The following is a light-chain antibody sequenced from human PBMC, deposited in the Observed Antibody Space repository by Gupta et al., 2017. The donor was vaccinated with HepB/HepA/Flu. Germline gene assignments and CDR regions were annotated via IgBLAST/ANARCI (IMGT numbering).Light chain of an antibody. CDR1: QSVSIN. CDR2: GAS. V-gene: IGKV3-15*01. J-gene: IGKJ1*01. Sequence: VVMTQSPATLSVYPGERVTLSCRASQSVSINLAWFQRKPGQAPRLLIYGASNRDTGIPARFSGSGNGTEFTLSISSRQSEDSAFYFCQQYKDWPPHTFGQGTRVDVK. CDR3: QQYKDWPPHT.